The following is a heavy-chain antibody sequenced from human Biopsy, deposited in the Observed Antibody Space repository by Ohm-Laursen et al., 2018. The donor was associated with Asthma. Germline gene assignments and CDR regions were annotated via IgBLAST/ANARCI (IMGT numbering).Heavy chain of an antibody. D-gene: IGHD3-16*01. J-gene: IGHJ6*02. Sequence: PVKVSCKASGGTFRTYAFNWVRQAPGQGLEWMGGIIPMYGVPKVAQKFQGRVTITADESTSTAYMEMSSLRSEDTAVYYCARVDAIMISGDFYFYSGFDLWGQGTTVRVSS. CDR1: GGTFRTYA. CDR2: IIPMYGVP. CDR3: ARVDAIMISGDFYFYSGFDL. V-gene: IGHV1-69*13.